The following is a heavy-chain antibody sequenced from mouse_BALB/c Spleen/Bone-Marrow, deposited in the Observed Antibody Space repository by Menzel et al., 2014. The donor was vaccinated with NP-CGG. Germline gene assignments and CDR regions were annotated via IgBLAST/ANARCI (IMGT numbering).Heavy chain of an antibody. V-gene: IGHV2-6-1*01. J-gene: IGHJ4*01. D-gene: IGHD2-1*01. Sequence: VKLVESGPGLVAPSQSLPITCTISGFSLTSYGVHWVRQPPGKGLEWLVVIWSDGSTTYNSALKSRLSISKDNSKSQVFLKMNSLQTDDTAMYYCARHSGGNYGYAMDYWGQGTSVTVSS. CDR1: GFSLTSYG. CDR3: ARHSGGNYGYAMDY. CDR2: IWSDGST.